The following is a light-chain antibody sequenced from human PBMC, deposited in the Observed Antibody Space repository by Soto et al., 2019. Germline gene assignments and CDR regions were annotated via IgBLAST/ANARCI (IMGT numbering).Light chain of an antibody. J-gene: IGLJ1*01. CDR1: SSDVGGYNY. Sequence: QSALTQPASVSGSPGQSITISCTGTSSDVGGYNYVSWYQQHPGKAPKLMIYDVSVRPSGVSNRFSGSKSGNTASLTISGLQAEDEADYSCSSYTSSSTLYVFGIGTKVTVL. V-gene: IGLV2-14*01. CDR3: SSYTSSSTLYV. CDR2: DVS.